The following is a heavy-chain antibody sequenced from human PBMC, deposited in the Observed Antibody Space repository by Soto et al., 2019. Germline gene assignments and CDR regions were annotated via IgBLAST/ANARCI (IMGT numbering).Heavy chain of an antibody. V-gene: IGHV1-69*01. Sequence: QVQLVQSGAEVKKPGSSVKVSCKASAGTIRSYSINWVRQAPGQGLAWMGEIIPIFGTANYAQKFQVRVTITANENTSKAYMEMGSMSSEDTAGYYSARTGGRHSGGINYQGKVTLVTVSS. J-gene: IGHJ4*02. CDR2: IIPIFGTA. CDR3: ARTGGRHSGGINY. CDR1: AGTIRSYS. D-gene: IGHD2-8*02.